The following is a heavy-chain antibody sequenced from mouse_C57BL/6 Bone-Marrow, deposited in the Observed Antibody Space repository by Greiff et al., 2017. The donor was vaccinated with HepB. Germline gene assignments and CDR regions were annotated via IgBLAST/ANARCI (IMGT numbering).Heavy chain of an antibody. CDR1: GFTFTDYY. D-gene: IGHD1-1*01. Sequence: EVKLVESGGGLVQPGGSLSLSCAASGFTFTDYYMSWVRQPPGKALEWLGFIRNKANGYTTEYSASVKGRFTISRDNSQSILYLQMNALRAEDSATYYCARRDYGSSLDSWVQGTTLTVSS. V-gene: IGHV7-3*01. CDR2: IRNKANGYTT. CDR3: ARRDYGSSLDS. J-gene: IGHJ2*01.